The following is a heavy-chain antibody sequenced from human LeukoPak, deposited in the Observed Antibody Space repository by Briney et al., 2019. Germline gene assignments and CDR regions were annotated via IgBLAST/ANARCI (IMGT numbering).Heavy chain of an antibody. V-gene: IGHV1-2*02. CDR2: INPNSGGT. CDR1: GYTFTGYY. D-gene: IGHD6-6*01. J-gene: IGHJ6*02. Sequence: ASVKVSCKASGYTFTGYYMHWVRQAPGQGLEWMGWINPNSGGTNYAQKFQGRVTMTRDTSISTAYMELSRLRSDDTAVYYCARDLFLEYSSPYYYYYYSMDVWGQGTTVTVSS. CDR3: ARDLFLEYSSPYYYYYYSMDV.